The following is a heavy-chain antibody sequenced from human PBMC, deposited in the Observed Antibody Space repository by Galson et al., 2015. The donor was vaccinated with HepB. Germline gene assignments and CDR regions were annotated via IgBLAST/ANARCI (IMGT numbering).Heavy chain of an antibody. D-gene: IGHD6-6*01. J-gene: IGHJ6*02. CDR1: GYSFTSYW. V-gene: IGHV5-10-1*01. CDR2: IDPSDSYT. Sequence: QSGAEVKKPGESLRISCKGSGYSFTSYWIGWVRQMPGKGLEWMGRIDPSDSYTNYSPSFRGHVTISADKSISTAYLQWSSLKASDTAMYYCARRGGYSSSTLYYYYGMDVSGPGTT. CDR3: ARRGGYSSSTLYYYYGMDV.